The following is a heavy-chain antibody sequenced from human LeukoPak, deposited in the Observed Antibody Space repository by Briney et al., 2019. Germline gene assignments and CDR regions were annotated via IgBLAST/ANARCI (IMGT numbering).Heavy chain of an antibody. D-gene: IGHD3-22*01. CDR3: ARSWYYDSSGYRYYYYGMDV. CDR2: IIPIFGTA. V-gene: IGHV1-69*13. Sequence: SVKVSCTASGGTFSSYAISWVRQAPGQGLEWMGGIIPIFGTANYAQKFQGRVTITADESTSTAYMELSSLRSEDTAVYYCARSWYYDSSGYRYYYYGMDVWGQGTTVTVSS. J-gene: IGHJ6*02. CDR1: GGTFSSYA.